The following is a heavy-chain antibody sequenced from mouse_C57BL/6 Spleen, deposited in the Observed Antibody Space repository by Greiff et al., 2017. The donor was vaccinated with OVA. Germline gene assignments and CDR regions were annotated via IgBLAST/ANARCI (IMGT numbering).Heavy chain of an antibody. V-gene: IGHV1-26*01. J-gene: IGHJ2*01. CDR2: INPNNGGT. CDR3: AREGFLDY. Sequence: EVQLQQSGPELVKPGASVKISCKASGYTFTDYYMNWVKQSHGKSLEWIGDINPNNGGTSYNQKFKGKATLTVDKSSSTAYLELRSPTYEDAAVYDCAREGFLDYWGQGTTLTVSS. CDR1: GYTFTDYY.